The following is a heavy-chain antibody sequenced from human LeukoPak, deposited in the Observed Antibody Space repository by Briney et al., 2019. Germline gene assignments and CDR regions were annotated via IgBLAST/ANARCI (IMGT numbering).Heavy chain of an antibody. CDR1: GDSVSSNSAA. J-gene: IGHJ5*02. CDR2: TYYRSKWYN. CDR3: ASSGVVGIAVAGTMWFDP. D-gene: IGHD6-19*01. V-gene: IGHV6-1*01. Sequence: SQTLSLTCAISGDSVSSNSAAWNWIRQSPSRGLEWLGRTYYRSKWYNDYAVSVKSRITINPDTSKNQFSLQLNSVTPEDTAVYYCASSGVVGIAVAGTMWFDPWGQGTLVTGSS.